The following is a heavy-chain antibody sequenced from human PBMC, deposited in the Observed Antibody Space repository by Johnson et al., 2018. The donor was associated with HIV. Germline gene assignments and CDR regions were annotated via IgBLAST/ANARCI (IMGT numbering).Heavy chain of an antibody. Sequence: MQLVESGGGLVQPGGSLRLSCAASGFTVSNNFMNWVRQAPGKGLEWVSLIYSGGNTYYADSVRGRFTISRDNFKNTLYLQMNSLRAEDTAVYYCARAPGFSRACDIWGQGTMVTVSS. D-gene: IGHD3-10*01. CDR1: GFTVSNNF. V-gene: IGHV3-66*01. J-gene: IGHJ3*02. CDR3: ARAPGFSRACDI. CDR2: IYSGGNT.